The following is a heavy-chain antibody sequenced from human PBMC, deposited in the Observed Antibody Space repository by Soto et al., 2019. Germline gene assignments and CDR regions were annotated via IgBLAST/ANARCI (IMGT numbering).Heavy chain of an antibody. CDR3: ARTRDYDSTGYLRYFDY. D-gene: IGHD3-22*01. J-gene: IGHJ4*02. V-gene: IGHV3-23*01. CDR2: TGGSGTGA. Sequence: QLLESGGGLVQPGGSLRLSCAGYGFTFGSYAMSWVHQAPGKGLEWVSVTGGSGTGAHHADSVKGRFTISRDNPRSTLYLQMNSLRAEDTAVYYCARTRDYDSTGYLRYFDYWGQGTLVTVSS. CDR1: GFTFGSYA.